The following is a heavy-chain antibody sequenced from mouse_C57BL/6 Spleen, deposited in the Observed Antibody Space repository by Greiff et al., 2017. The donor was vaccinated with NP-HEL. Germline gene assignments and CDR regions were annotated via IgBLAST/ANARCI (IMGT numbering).Heavy chain of an antibody. CDR2: ISYDGSN. CDR3: ARDGYYVRAMDY. V-gene: IGHV3-6*01. D-gene: IGHD2-3*01. J-gene: IGHJ4*01. CDR1: GYSITSGYY. Sequence: EVHLVESGPGLVKPSQSLSLTCSVTGYSITSGYYWNWIRQFPGNKLEWMGYISYDGSNNYNPSLKNRISITRDTSKNQFFLKLNSVTTEDTATYYCARDGYYVRAMDYWGQGTSVTVSS.